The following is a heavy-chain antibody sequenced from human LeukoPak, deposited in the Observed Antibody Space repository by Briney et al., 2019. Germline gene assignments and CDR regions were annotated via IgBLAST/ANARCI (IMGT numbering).Heavy chain of an antibody. CDR2: IYYSATT. Sequence: SETLSLTCTVSGGSISSYYWSWIRQPPGKGLEWIGYIYYSATTNYNPSLKSRVTISVDTSKNQFSLKMSSVTAADTAVYSCASLQYYDIXPRDYWGQGTLVTVSS. D-gene: IGHD3-9*01. CDR3: ASLQYYDIXPRDY. V-gene: IGHV4-59*01. J-gene: IGHJ4*02. CDR1: GGSISSYY.